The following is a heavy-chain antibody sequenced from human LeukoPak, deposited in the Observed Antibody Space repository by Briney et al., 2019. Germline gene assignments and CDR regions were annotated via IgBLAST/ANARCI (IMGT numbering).Heavy chain of an antibody. V-gene: IGHV3-7*01. J-gene: IGHJ4*02. CDR1: GFPFSRFW. CDR2: IKKDGSEE. Sequence: GGSLRLSCAASGFPFSRFWMNWVRQAPGKGLEWVANIKKDGSEEYYVDSVKGRFTITRDNAQNSLYLQMNSLRAEDTAVYYCAGFYDTGWYGHFDYWGQGALVAVSS. D-gene: IGHD6-19*01. CDR3: AGFYDTGWYGHFDY.